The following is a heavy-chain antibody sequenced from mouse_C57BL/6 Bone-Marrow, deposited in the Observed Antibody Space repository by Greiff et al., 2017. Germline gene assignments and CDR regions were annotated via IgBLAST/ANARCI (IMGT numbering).Heavy chain of an antibody. CDR1: GYTFTSYW. V-gene: IGHV1-53*01. CDR3: ARNGNIHWYLYG. J-gene: IGHJ1*03. Sequence: QVQLQQPGTELVKPGASVKLSCKASGYTFTSYWMHWVKQRPGQGLEWIGNINPSNGGTKYNEKFKSKATLTVDKSSSTAYMQLSSLTSEDSAVYYCARNGNIHWYLYGLGTGTTVTVTS. CDR2: INPSNGGT. D-gene: IGHD4-1*01.